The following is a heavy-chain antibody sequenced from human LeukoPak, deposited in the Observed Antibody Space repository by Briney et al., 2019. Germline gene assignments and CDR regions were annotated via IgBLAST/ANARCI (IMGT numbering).Heavy chain of an antibody. J-gene: IGHJ4*02. CDR3: ARSPWVRGVIMDYFDY. CDR1: GFTFSSYG. Sequence: GGSLRLSCAASGFTFSSYGMSWVRQAPGKGLEWVAVISYDGSNKYYADSVKGRFTISRDNSKNTLYLQMNSLRAEDTAVYYCARSPWVRGVIMDYFDYWGQGTLVTVSS. D-gene: IGHD3-10*01. CDR2: ISYDGSNK. V-gene: IGHV3-30*14.